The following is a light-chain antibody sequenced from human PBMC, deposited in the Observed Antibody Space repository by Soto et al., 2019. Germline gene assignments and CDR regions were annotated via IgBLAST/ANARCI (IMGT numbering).Light chain of an antibody. CDR2: GAS. J-gene: IGKJ2*01. CDR1: QSVSSSY. V-gene: IGKV3-20*01. CDR3: QQYGSSPVYT. Sequence: EIVLTQSPGTLSLSPGERATLSCRASQSVSSSYLAWYQQKPGQAPRLLIYGASSRATGIPDRFSGSGSGADFTPPISRLAPEDFAVYSCQQYGSSPVYTFGQGTKLEIK.